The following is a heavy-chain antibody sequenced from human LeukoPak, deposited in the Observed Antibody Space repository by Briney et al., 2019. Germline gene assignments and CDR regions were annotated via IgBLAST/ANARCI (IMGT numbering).Heavy chain of an antibody. CDR3: ARLYYYGSGSYRLFDY. CDR1: GGSITSSIYY. CDR2: IYYSGST. J-gene: IGHJ4*02. Sequence: PSETLSLTCTVSGGSITSSIYYWGWIRQPPGKGLEWIGSIYYSGSTYYNPSLKSRVTISVDTSKNQFSLKLSSVTAADTAVYYCARLYYYGSGSYRLFDYWGQGTLVTVSS. D-gene: IGHD3-10*01. V-gene: IGHV4-39*07.